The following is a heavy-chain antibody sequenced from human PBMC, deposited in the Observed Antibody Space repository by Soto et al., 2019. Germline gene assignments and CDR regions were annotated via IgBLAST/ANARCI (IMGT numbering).Heavy chain of an antibody. CDR2: INHSGST. D-gene: IGHD6-13*01. J-gene: IGHJ5*02. V-gene: IGHV4-34*01. CDR1: GGSFSGYY. Sequence: SETLSLTCAVYGGSFSGYYWSWIRQPPGKGLEWIGEINHSGSTNYNPPLKSRVTISVDTSKNQFSLKLSSVTAADTAVYYCARGDSSRLFDPWGQGTLVTVSS. CDR3: ARGDSSRLFDP.